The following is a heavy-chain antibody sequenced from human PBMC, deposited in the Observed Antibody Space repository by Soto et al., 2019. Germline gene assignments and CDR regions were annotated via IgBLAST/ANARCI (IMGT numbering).Heavy chain of an antibody. J-gene: IGHJ2*01. D-gene: IGHD7-27*01. Sequence: QLVESGGGLIQTRGSMRPSCLGSDFSFSSFEMNWALQAPGTGLEWVSYMSTSGADIKYAAFVKGRFTISRDNSKNSLFLQMASLRADDTAIYYCARTLGKWYLDLWGRGPMVTVSS. CDR1: DFSFSSFE. CDR3: ARTLGKWYLDL. V-gene: IGHV3-48*03. CDR2: MSTSGADI.